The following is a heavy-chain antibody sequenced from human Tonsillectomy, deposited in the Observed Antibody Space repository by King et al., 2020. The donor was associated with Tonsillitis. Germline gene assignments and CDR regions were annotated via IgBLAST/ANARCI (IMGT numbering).Heavy chain of an antibody. CDR3: AKDGAGKYAFDI. Sequence: EVQLVESGGGLVQPGRSLRLSCAASGFTFDNYAMYWVRQAPGKGLEWVSGISWDSGSIGYADSVKGRFTISRDNAKNSLYLQMNSLRAEDTALYYCAKDGAGKYAFDIWGQGTMATVSS. J-gene: IGHJ3*02. V-gene: IGHV3-9*01. CDR2: ISWDSGSI. D-gene: IGHD6-19*01. CDR1: GFTFDNYA.